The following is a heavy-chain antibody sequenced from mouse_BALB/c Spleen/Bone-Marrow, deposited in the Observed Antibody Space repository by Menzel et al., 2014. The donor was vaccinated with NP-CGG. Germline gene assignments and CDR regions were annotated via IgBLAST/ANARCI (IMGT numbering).Heavy chain of an antibody. J-gene: IGHJ4*01. V-gene: IGHV1-87*01. CDR2: IYPGDGVT. D-gene: IGHD2-4*01. Sequence: QVQLKQSGAELARPGASVKLSCKASGYTLTSYWMQWVKQRPGQGLEWIGAIYPGDGVTRYTQKFKGKATLTADKSSSTAYMQLSSLASEDSAVYYCARTTMITTGGYYAMDYWGQGTSVTVSS. CDR3: ARTTMITTGGYYAMDY. CDR1: GYTLTSYW.